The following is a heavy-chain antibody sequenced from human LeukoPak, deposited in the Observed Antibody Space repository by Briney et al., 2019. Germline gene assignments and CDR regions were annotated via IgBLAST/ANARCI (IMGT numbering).Heavy chain of an antibody. J-gene: IGHJ4*02. CDR3: AKDTELELRGGYFDY. Sequence: PGGSLRLSCAASGFTFNTYPMIWVRQAPGKGLEWVSAISGSGGSTYYADSVKGRFTISRDNSKNTLYLQMNSLRAEDTAVYYCAKDTELELRGGYFDYWGQGTLVTVSS. CDR2: ISGSGGST. D-gene: IGHD1-7*01. V-gene: IGHV3-23*01. CDR1: GFTFNTYP.